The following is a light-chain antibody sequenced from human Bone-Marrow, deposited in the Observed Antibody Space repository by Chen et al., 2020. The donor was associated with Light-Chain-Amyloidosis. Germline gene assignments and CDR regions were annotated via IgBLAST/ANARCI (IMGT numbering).Light chain of an antibody. CDR2: RDT. CDR1: DLPTKY. V-gene: IGLV3-25*03. J-gene: IGLJ2*01. CDR3: QSADSSGTDEVI. Sequence: SYELTQPPSVSASPGQTARITCSGDDLPTKYAYWYQQTPGQAPVLVIHRDTERPSGISERFSGSSSGTTATLTNSGVQAEDEADYHCQSADSSGTDEVIFGGGTKLTVL.